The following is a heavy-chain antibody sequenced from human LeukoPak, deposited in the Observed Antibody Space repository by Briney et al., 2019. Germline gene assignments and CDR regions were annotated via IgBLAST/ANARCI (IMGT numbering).Heavy chain of an antibody. CDR2: MNPNSGNT. CDR1: GYTFTSYD. V-gene: IGHV1-8*01. D-gene: IGHD3-22*01. J-gene: IGHJ4*02. Sequence: ASVKVSSKASGYTFTSYDINWVRQATGQGLEWMGWMNPNSGNTGYAQKFQGRVTMTRNTPISTAYMELSSLRSEDTAVYYCASRGGDYYDSSGYSLDYWGQGTLVTVSS. CDR3: ASRGGDYYDSSGYSLDY.